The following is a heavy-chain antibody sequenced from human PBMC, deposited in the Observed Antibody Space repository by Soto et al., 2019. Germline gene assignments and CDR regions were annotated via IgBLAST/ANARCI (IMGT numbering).Heavy chain of an antibody. J-gene: IGHJ4*02. CDR1: GGSISSSSYY. CDR3: ARLGDIVVVPAARGYFDY. V-gene: IGHV4-39*01. CDR2: IYYSGGT. Sequence: SETLSLTCTVSGGSISSSSYYWGWIRQPPGKGLEWIGSIYYSGGTYYNPSLKSRVTISVDTSKNQFSLKLSSVTAADTAVYYCARLGDIVVVPAARGYFDYWGQGTLVTVSS. D-gene: IGHD2-2*01.